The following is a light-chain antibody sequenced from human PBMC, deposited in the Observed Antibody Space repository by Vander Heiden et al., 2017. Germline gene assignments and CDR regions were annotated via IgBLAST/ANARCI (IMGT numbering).Light chain of an antibody. CDR1: KLGDKY. V-gene: IGLV3-1*01. CDR2: QDS. J-gene: IGLJ2*01. Sequence: SYELTQPPSVSVSPGQTASITYSGDKLGDKYACWYQQKPGQSPVRVIYQDSKRPSGIPERFSGSNSGNTATLTISGTQAMDEADYYCQAWDSSTVVFGGGTKLTVL. CDR3: QAWDSSTVV.